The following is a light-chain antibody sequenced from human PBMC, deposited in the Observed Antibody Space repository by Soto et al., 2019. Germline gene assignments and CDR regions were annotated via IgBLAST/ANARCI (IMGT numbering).Light chain of an antibody. Sequence: ALTQPASVSGSPGQSITISCTGTSSDVGGYIYVSWHQQHPGTAPKLMIYDVSNRPSGVSNRFSGSKSGNTASLTISGLQAEDEADYYCSSFTSSNTLVFGGGTKLTVL. V-gene: IGLV2-14*01. CDR1: SSDVGGYIY. J-gene: IGLJ2*01. CDR2: DVS. CDR3: SSFTSSNTLV.